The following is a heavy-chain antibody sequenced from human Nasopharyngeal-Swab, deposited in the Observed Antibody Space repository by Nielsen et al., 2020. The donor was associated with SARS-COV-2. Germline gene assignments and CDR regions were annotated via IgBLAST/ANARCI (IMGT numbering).Heavy chain of an antibody. CDR1: GGTFSSYA. CDR3: ARDRHRWTSIAASTAFWYFDL. V-gene: IGHV1-69*13. J-gene: IGHJ2*01. Sequence: VKVSCKASGGTFSSYAISWVRQTPGQGLEWMGGIIPIFGTANYAQKFQGRVTITADESTSTAYMELSSLRSEDTAVYYCARDRHRWTSIAASTAFWYFDLWGRGTLVTVSS. D-gene: IGHD6-6*01. CDR2: IIPIFGTA.